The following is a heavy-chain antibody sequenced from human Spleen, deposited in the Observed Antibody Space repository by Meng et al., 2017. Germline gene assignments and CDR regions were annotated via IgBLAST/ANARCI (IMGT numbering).Heavy chain of an antibody. Sequence: QVQFVQSGAEVKTPGTSSTVSCRASGYTFTAYTIHWVRQAPGQGLEWMGRINPNSGGSNYAQKFQDRVTMTRDTSISTAYMELSRIRSDDTAIYYCARGTPGISYCDYWGPGTLVTVSS. J-gene: IGHJ4*02. D-gene: IGHD3-10*01. CDR3: ARGTPGISYCDY. CDR1: GYTFTAYT. CDR2: INPNSGGS. V-gene: IGHV1-2*06.